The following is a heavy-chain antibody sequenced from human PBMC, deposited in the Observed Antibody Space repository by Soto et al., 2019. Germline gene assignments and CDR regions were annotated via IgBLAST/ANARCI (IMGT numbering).Heavy chain of an antibody. J-gene: IGHJ4*02. D-gene: IGHD3-22*01. CDR3: AGLYNYDSSGYYDY. V-gene: IGHV1-46*01. CDR1: GNSFTTYY. Sequence: QVQLVQSGAEVKKPGASVKVSCKASGNSFTTYYMHWVRQAPGQGLEWMGIINPSGGKTTYAQKFHGRVTMTRNTSMNPFIIELSSLKSEDNDCYYCAGLYNYDSSGYYDYWGQGTLVTVSS. CDR2: INPSGGKT.